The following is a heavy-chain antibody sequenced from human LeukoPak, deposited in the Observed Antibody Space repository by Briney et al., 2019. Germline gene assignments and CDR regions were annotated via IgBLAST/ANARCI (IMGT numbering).Heavy chain of an antibody. D-gene: IGHD2-2*01. J-gene: IGHJ4*02. CDR1: GFTFSSYA. V-gene: IGHV4-34*01. CDR3: ARSSPPADY. Sequence: GSLRLSCAASGFTFSSYAMSWIRQPPGKGLEWIGEINHSGGTNYNPSLKSRVTISVDTSKNQFSLKLSSVTAADTAVYYCARSSPPADYWGQGTLVTVSS. CDR2: INHSGGT.